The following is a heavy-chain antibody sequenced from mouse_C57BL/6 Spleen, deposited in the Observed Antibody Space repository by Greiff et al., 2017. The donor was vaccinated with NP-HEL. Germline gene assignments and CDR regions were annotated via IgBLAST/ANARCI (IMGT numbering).Heavy chain of an antibody. CDR1: GYTFTSYW. CDR3: ARSELRSYYFDY. D-gene: IGHD1-1*01. J-gene: IGHJ2*01. CDR2: IDPSDSET. V-gene: IGHV1-52*01. Sequence: VQLQQPGAELVRPGSSVKLSCKASGYTFTSYWMHWVKQRPIQGLEWIGNIDPSDSETHYNQKFKDKATLTVDKSSSTAYMQLSSLTSEDSAVYYCARSELRSYYFDYWGQGTTLTVSS.